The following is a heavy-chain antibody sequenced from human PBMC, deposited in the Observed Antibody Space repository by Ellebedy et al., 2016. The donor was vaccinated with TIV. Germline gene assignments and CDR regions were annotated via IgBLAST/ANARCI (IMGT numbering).Heavy chain of an antibody. V-gene: IGHV1-69*02. Sequence: KFQGRVTITADKSTSTVYMELSSLRSDDTVVYYCARGGGFSSSPFDYWGQGTLVTVSS. CDR3: ARGGGFSSSPFDY. D-gene: IGHD3-16*01. J-gene: IGHJ4*02.